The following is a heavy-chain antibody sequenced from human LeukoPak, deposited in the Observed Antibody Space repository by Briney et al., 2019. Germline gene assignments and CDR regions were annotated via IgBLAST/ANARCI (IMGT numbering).Heavy chain of an antibody. CDR3: ASLVGGYYPPVEAFDV. Sequence: GGSLRLSCAASGFSFRSCWMHWVRQAPGKELVWVSRIDGDGSTTNYTDSVRGRFTISRDNAKNTLYLQMNSLRADDSAVYFCASLVGGYYPPVEAFDVWGQGTMVTVSS. CDR1: GFSFRSCW. CDR2: IDGDGSTT. D-gene: IGHD3-3*01. J-gene: IGHJ3*01. V-gene: IGHV3-74*01.